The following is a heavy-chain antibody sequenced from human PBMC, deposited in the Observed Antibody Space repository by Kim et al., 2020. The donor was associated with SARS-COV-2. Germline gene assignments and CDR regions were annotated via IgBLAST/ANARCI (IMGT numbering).Heavy chain of an antibody. J-gene: IGHJ4*02. Sequence: SETLSLTCTVSGGSISSGGYYWSWIRQHPGKGLEWIGYIYYSGSTYYNPSLKSRVTISVDTSKNQFSLKLSSVTAADTAVYYCARDQYSSGWYFSDYWGQGTLVTVSS. V-gene: IGHV4-31*03. D-gene: IGHD6-19*01. CDR2: IYYSGST. CDR1: GGSISSGGYY. CDR3: ARDQYSSGWYFSDY.